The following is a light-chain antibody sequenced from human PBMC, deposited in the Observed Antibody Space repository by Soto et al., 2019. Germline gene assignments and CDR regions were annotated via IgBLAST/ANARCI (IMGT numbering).Light chain of an antibody. J-gene: IGKJ1*01. Sequence: DIQMTQFPSTLSASVGDRVTITCRASQSLNNWLAWYQQKPGNAPKLLTYKASNLESGVPSRFSGSGSGTEFTLTISSLQPDDLATYYCQQYNSYSWTFGQGTKVEIK. CDR2: KAS. CDR3: QQYNSYSWT. V-gene: IGKV1-5*03. CDR1: QSLNNW.